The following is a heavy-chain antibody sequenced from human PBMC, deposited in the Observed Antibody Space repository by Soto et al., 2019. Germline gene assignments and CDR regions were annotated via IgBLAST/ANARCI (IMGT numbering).Heavy chain of an antibody. CDR2: ISRSDSDT. D-gene: IGHD2-21*01. J-gene: IGHJ4*02. CDR3: VRDGGQGGDGKSLY. Sequence: EVQLVESGGDLVQPGGSLRLSCAASGFTFSGHGMNWVRQAPGKGLEWVSHISRSDSDTAYAESVEGRFTISRDNVKNSLFLQMNSLRDDDTAVYYCVRDGGQGGDGKSLYWGQGTLVTVSS. V-gene: IGHV3-48*02. CDR1: GFTFSGHG.